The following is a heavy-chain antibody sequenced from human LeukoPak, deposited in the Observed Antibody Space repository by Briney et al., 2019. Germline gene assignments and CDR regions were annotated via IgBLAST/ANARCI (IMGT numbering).Heavy chain of an antibody. CDR1: GGSFSGYY. CDR2: INHSGST. Sequence: SETLSLTCAVYGGSFSGYYWSWIRQPPGKGLEWIGEINHSGSTNHNPSLKSRVTISVDTSKNQFSLKMSSLTAADTAVYYCARATGRKAFDIWGQGTMVTVSS. J-gene: IGHJ3*02. V-gene: IGHV4-34*01. CDR3: ARATGRKAFDI. D-gene: IGHD1-14*01.